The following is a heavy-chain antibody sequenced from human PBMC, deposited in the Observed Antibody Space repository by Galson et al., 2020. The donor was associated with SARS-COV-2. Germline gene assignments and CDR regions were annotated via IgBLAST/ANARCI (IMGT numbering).Heavy chain of an antibody. D-gene: IGHD6-19*01. V-gene: IGHV2-5*01. J-gene: IGHJ4*02. CDR2: IYANDAT. CDR3: AHKRGWYPSYYFDF. CDR1: GFSLSTSGVA. Sequence: SGPTLVKPTQTLTMTCTFSGFSLSTSGVAVGWIRQPPGKALEWLALIYANDATHYRPSLKSRLTITKDTSKNQVVLTMTNMDPVDTATYYCAHKRGWYPSYYFDFWGQGTLVTVSS.